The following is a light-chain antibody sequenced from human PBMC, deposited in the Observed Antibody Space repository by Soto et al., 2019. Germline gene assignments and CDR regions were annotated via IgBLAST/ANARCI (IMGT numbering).Light chain of an antibody. V-gene: IGKV1-12*02. J-gene: IGKJ3*01. Sequence: DLQLTQSPASVSAAVGDRINISCRASQPIKTWLAWYQQKPGKGPKLLIYTASTLETGVPSRFSGSGSGTDFTLTISSLQPEDAAIYSCQQAASFPFTFGPGARVQLK. CDR2: TAS. CDR1: QPIKTW. CDR3: QQAASFPFT.